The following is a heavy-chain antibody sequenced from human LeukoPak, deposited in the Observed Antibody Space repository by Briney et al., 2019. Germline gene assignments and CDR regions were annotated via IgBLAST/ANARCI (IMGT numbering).Heavy chain of an antibody. CDR1: GFTFSDYY. D-gene: IGHD6-6*01. Sequence: PGGSLRLSCAASGFTFSDYYMSWIRQAPGKGLEWVSYISSSGSTIYYADSVKGPFTISRDNAKNSLYLQMNSLRAEDTAVYYCARVRSSSLDAFDIWGQGTMVTVSS. CDR3: ARVRSSSLDAFDI. J-gene: IGHJ3*02. V-gene: IGHV3-11*01. CDR2: ISSSGSTI.